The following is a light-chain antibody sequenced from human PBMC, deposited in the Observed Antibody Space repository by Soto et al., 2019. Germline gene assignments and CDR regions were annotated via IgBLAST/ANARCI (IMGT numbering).Light chain of an antibody. CDR1: QSVSSDY. V-gene: IGKV3-20*01. CDR2: GAS. Sequence: DIVLTQSPGTLSLSPGERATLSCRASQSVSSDYLAWCQQKPGQAPRLLIYGASGRAAGIPDRFSGSGSGTDFTLTISRLEPEDFAVYYCQQYGGSPLYTFGQGTKLEIK. J-gene: IGKJ2*01. CDR3: QQYGGSPLYT.